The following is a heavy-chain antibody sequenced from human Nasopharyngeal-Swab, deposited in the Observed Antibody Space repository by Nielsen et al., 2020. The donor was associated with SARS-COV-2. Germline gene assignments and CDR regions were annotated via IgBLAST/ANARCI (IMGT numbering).Heavy chain of an antibody. V-gene: IGHV4-30-4*08. CDR1: GGSISSGDYY. CDR2: IYYSGST. D-gene: IGHD2-2*01. Sequence: LRLSCTVSGGSISSGDYYWSWIRQPPGKGLEWIGYIYYSGSTYYNPSLKSRVTISVDTSKNQFSLKLSSVTAADTAVYYCARAPVLPAATYYYYYRDVWGKGTTVTVSS. J-gene: IGHJ6*03. CDR3: ARAPVLPAATYYYYYRDV.